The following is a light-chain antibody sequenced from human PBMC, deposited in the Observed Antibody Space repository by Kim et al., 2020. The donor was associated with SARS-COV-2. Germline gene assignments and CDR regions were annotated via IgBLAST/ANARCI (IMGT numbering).Light chain of an antibody. V-gene: IGLV2-14*03. J-gene: IGLJ3*02. CDR1: SSNVGGYNY. CDR2: DVS. CDR3: SSYTSSSTLK. Sequence: GQSITIAVSGTSSNVGGYNYISWYQQHPGKAHKLMSYDVSNRPSGVSNCFSGSKSGNTASLTSSGLQAEDEDDYYCSSYTSSSTLKFGGGTQRTVL.